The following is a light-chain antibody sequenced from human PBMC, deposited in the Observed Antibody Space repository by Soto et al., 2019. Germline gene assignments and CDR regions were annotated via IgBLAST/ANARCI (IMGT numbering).Light chain of an antibody. CDR3: QQYYNYPYT. J-gene: IGKJ2*01. Sequence: AIRMTQSPSSFSASTGDRVTITCRASQGINSYVAWYQQKPGKAPKPLIYAASTLQSGVPSRFSGSGSGTDFTLTISSLQSEDFATYYCQQYYNYPYTFGQGTKLEIK. CDR1: QGINSY. V-gene: IGKV1-8*01. CDR2: AAS.